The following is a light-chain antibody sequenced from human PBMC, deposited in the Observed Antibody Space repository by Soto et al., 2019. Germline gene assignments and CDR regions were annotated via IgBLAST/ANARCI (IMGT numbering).Light chain of an antibody. CDR3: AGGDGCLKGFG. Sequence: QSALTQPPSASGAPGQRVTISCSGSASNIGRDPVNWYQQVPGTAPKLLIYENNHRPSGVPDRFSGSKSGTSASLVISGRQSEDEAEYCCAGGDGCLKGFGFGTGTKV. J-gene: IGLJ1*01. CDR2: ENN. CDR1: ASNIGRDP. V-gene: IGLV1-44*01.